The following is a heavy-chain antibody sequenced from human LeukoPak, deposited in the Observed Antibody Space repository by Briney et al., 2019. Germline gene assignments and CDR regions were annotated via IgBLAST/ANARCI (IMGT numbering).Heavy chain of an antibody. Sequence: SQTLSLTCTVSGGSISSGGYYWSWIRQHPGKGLEWIGCIYYSGSTYYNPSLKSRVTISVDTSKNQFSLKLSSVTAADTAVYYCARRPNYYDSSGYYYGWFDPWGQGTLVTVSS. CDR1: GGSISSGGYY. CDR3: ARRPNYYDSSGYYYGWFDP. D-gene: IGHD3-22*01. J-gene: IGHJ5*02. CDR2: IYYSGST. V-gene: IGHV4-31*03.